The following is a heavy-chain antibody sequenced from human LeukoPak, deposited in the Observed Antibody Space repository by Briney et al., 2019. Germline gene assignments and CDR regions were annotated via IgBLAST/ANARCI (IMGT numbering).Heavy chain of an antibody. CDR1: GGSISSYY. D-gene: IGHD3-3*01. J-gene: IGHJ3*02. CDR2: IYYSGST. Sequence: SETLSLTCTVSGGSISSYYWSWIRQPPGKGLEWIGYIYYSGSTNYNPSLKSRVTISVDTSKNQFSLKLSSVTAADTAVYYCARSIFSYDAFDIWGQGTMVTVSS. CDR3: ARSIFSYDAFDI. V-gene: IGHV4-59*01.